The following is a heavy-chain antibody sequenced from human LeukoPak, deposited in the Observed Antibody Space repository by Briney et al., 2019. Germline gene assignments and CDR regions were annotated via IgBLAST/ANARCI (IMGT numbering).Heavy chain of an antibody. D-gene: IGHD4-17*01. Sequence: YPSETLSLTCTVSGGSISSSSYYWGWIRQPPGKGLEWIGSIYYSGSTYYNPYLQSRVTISVDTSKNQFSLKLSSVTAADTAVYYCARIPDYGDYYFDYWGQGTLVTVSS. V-gene: IGHV4-39*01. CDR3: ARIPDYGDYYFDY. J-gene: IGHJ4*02. CDR1: GGSISSSSYY. CDR2: IYYSGST.